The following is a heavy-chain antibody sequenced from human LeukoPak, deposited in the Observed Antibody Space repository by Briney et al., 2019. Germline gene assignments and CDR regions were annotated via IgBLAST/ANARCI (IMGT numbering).Heavy chain of an antibody. J-gene: IGHJ4*02. CDR3: AKDLVGFFYSSGWYFDY. CDR1: GFTFSSYA. V-gene: IGHV3-23*01. D-gene: IGHD6-19*01. CDR2: ISGSGGST. Sequence: PGGSLRLSCAASGFTFSSYAMSWVRQAPGKGLEWVSAISGSGGSTYYADSVKGRFTISRDNSKNTLYLQMNSLRAEDTAVYYCAKDLVGFFYSSGWYFDYWGQGTLVTVSS.